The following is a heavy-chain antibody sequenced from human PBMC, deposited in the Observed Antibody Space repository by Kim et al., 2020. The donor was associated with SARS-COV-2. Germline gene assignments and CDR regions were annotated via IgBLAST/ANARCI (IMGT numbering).Heavy chain of an antibody. D-gene: IGHD4-17*01. CDR1: GYAFTDLS. J-gene: IGHJ4*02. V-gene: IGHV1-24*01. CDR3: ATYRRDGDYFAY. Sequence: ASVKVSCEVSGYAFTDLSMHWVRQAPGKGLEWMGGFNPEDGETIYAGGFPGRVTLTVDASTNTAYMDLSSLRADDTAVYYCATYRRDGDYFAYWDQGTLVTLSS. CDR2: FNPEDGET.